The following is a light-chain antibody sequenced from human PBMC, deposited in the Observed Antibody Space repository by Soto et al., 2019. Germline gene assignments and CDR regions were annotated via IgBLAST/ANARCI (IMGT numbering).Light chain of an antibody. CDR2: DAS. J-gene: IGKJ3*01. CDR3: QQYNSYSFT. V-gene: IGKV1-5*01. CDR1: QSLNSR. Sequence: DIHLTQSPATLSASVGDRVTLTCRASQSLNSRLSWYQHRPGKAPRLLIYDASTLESGVPSRFSGSGSGTEFTLTISSLQPDDFATYYCQQYNSYSFTFGPGTKVDIK.